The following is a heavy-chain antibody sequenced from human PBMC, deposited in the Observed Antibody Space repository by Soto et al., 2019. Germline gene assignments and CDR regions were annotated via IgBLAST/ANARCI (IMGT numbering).Heavy chain of an antibody. Sequence: GGSLRLSCAASGFTFSSYAMHWVRQAPGKGLEWVAVISYDGSNKYYADSVKGRFTISRDNSKNTLYLQMNSLRAEDTAVYYCARDAAGGSGWYWDEYFDYWGQGTLVTVSS. CDR3: ARDAAGGSGWYWDEYFDY. J-gene: IGHJ4*02. V-gene: IGHV3-30-3*01. D-gene: IGHD6-19*01. CDR2: ISYDGSNK. CDR1: GFTFSSYA.